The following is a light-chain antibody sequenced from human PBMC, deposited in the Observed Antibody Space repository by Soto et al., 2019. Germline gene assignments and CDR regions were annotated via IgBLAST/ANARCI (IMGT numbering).Light chain of an antibody. CDR1: QSISSW. CDR3: QQYNSYSWT. V-gene: IGKV1-5*01. J-gene: IGKJ1*01. Sequence: DSQMTQSPSTLSASVGDRGTITCRASQSISSWLAWYQQKPGKAPKLLIYDASSLESGVPSRFSGSGSGTEFTLTISSLQPDDFATYYCQQYNSYSWTFGQGTKVDI. CDR2: DAS.